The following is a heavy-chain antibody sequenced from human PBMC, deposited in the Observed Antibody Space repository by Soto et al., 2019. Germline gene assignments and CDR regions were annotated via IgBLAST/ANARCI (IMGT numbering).Heavy chain of an antibody. V-gene: IGHV1-8*01. CDR2: MNPNSGNT. CDR3: ARERANRFDP. J-gene: IGHJ5*02. Sequence: QVQLVQSGAEVKKPGASVKVSCKASGYTFTSYDISWVRQATGQGLEWMGWMNPNSGNTGYAQNFQARVTMTRNTTITTAYMELSSLTSEDTAVNYCARERANRFDPWGQGTLVTVSS. CDR1: GYTFTSYD.